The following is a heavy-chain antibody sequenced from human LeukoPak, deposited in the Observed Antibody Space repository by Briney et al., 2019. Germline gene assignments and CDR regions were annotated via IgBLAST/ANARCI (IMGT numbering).Heavy chain of an antibody. D-gene: IGHD5-18*01. Sequence: PGGSLRLSCAASGFTFSRHWMHWVRQAPGKGLVWVSRSNSDGSSTNYADSVKGRFTFSRDNAKNTLYLQMNSLRAEDTAVYYCASDTVDTAVGIDYWGQGTLVTVSS. V-gene: IGHV3-74*01. CDR3: ASDTVDTAVGIDY. CDR2: SNSDGSST. CDR1: GFTFSRHW. J-gene: IGHJ4*02.